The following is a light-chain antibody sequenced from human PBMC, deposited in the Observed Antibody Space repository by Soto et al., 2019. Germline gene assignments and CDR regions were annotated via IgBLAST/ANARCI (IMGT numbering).Light chain of an antibody. CDR3: QQGHNRPLT. Sequence: EIVMTQSPATLSLSPGERAALSCRASQSINSELAWYQQKPGQPPRLLIYGASTRATGVPARFTGSESGSEFTLTISGLQSEDFAVYYFQQGHNRPLTFGQGTRLEI. V-gene: IGKV3-15*01. CDR2: GAS. CDR1: QSINSE. J-gene: IGKJ2*01.